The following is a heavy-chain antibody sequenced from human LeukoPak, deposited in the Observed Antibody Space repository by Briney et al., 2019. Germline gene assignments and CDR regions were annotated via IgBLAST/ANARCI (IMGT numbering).Heavy chain of an antibody. D-gene: IGHD3-9*01. J-gene: IGHJ6*02. CDR1: GGSISSYY. V-gene: IGHV4-59*08. Sequence: SETLSLTCTVSGGSISSYYWSWIRQPPGKGLEWIGYISYSGSTNYNPSLKSRVTISVDTSKNQFSLKLSSVTAADTAEYYCARQGSYYDILTDQKDYYYYGMDVWGQGTTVTVSS. CDR2: ISYSGST. CDR3: ARQGSYYDILTDQKDYYYYGMDV.